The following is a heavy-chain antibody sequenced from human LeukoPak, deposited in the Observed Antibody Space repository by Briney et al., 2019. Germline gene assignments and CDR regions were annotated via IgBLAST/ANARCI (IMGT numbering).Heavy chain of an antibody. Sequence: GGSLRLSCAASGFTVSSSSMTWVRQAPGKGLEWVSVFYSAGTTYYADSVKGRFTISRDNSKNTLSLQMNSLRAEDTAVYYCARDGFTMVRGVDGWYFDLWGRGTLVTVSS. J-gene: IGHJ2*01. CDR1: GFTVSSSS. V-gene: IGHV3-66*01. D-gene: IGHD3-10*01. CDR3: ARDGFTMVRGVDGWYFDL. CDR2: FYSAGTT.